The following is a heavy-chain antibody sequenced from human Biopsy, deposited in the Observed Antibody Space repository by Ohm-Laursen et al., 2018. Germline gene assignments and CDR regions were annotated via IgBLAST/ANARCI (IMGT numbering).Heavy chain of an antibody. CDR3: AKDRWERTRDYGGGVDV. V-gene: IGHV3-NL1*01. Sequence: SLRLSCAASGFSFSNYAMHWVRQAPGKGLEWVSPISRGGSDADYADSVEGRFTISRDNSKNTVLLQMNSLRAEDTALYYDAKDRWERTRDYGGGVDVWGQGTTVTVSS. J-gene: IGHJ6*02. D-gene: IGHD4-17*01. CDR2: ISRGGSDA. CDR1: GFSFSNYA.